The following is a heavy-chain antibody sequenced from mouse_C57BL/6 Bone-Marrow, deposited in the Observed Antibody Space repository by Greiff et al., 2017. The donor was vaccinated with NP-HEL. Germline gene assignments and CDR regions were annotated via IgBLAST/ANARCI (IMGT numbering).Heavy chain of an antibody. D-gene: IGHD2-1*01. V-gene: IGHV1-19*01. J-gene: IGHJ2*01. CDR2: INPYNGGT. CDR1: GYTFTDYY. Sequence: VQLKESGPVLVKPGASVKMSCKASGYTFTDYYMNWVKQSHGKSLEWIGVINPYNGGTSYNQKFKGKATLTVDKSSSTAYMELNSLTSEDSAVYYCARSYGKGLDYWGQGTTLTVSS. CDR3: ARSYGKGLDY.